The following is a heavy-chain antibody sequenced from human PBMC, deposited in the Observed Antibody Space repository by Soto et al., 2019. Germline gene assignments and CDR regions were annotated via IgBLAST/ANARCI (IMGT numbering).Heavy chain of an antibody. Sequence: VQLQESGPGLVKPSETLSLTCTVSGGSISSYYWGWIRQPPGKGLEWIGYIYYSGSTNYNPSLKSRVTISLDTSKNQFSLKLSSVTSADTAVYYCARRYGSFFDIWGQGTMVTVSS. CDR1: GGSISSYY. CDR3: ARRYGSFFDI. D-gene: IGHD3-10*01. V-gene: IGHV4-59*08. CDR2: IYYSGST. J-gene: IGHJ3*02.